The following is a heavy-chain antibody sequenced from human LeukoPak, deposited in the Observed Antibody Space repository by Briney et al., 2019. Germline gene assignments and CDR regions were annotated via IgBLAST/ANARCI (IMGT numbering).Heavy chain of an antibody. Sequence: SVKVSCKASGGTFSSYAISRVRQAPGQGLEWMGGIIPIFGTANYAQKFQGRVTITADESTSTAYMELSSLRSEDTAVYYCARSSGYSYDAFDYWGQGTLVTVSS. D-gene: IGHD5-18*01. CDR3: ARSSGYSYDAFDY. V-gene: IGHV1-69*13. J-gene: IGHJ4*02. CDR1: GGTFSSYA. CDR2: IIPIFGTA.